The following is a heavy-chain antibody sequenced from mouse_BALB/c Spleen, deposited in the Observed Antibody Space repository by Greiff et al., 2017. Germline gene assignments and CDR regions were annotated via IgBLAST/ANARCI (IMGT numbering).Heavy chain of an antibody. CDR2: ISYSGST. Sequence: DVQLVESGPGLVKPSQSLSLTCTVTGYSITSDYAWNWIRQFPGNKLEWMGYISYSGSTSYNPSLKSRISITRDTSKNQFFLQLNSVTTEDTATYYCARGGWSWFAYWGQGTLVTVSA. D-gene: IGHD3-3*01. J-gene: IGHJ3*01. CDR3: ARGGWSWFAY. V-gene: IGHV3-2*02. CDR1: GYSITSDYA.